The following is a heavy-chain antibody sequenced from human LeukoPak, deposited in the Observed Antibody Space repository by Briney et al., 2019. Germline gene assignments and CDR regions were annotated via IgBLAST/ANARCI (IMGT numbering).Heavy chain of an antibody. D-gene: IGHD6-6*01. CDR2: IWYDGSNK. J-gene: IGHJ4*02. Sequence: PGGSLRLSCAASGFTFSSYGMHWVRQAPGKGLEWVAVIWYDGSNKYYADSVKGRFTISRDNSKNTLYLQMNSLRAEDTAVNYCARGQLATYYFDYWGQGTLVTVSS. V-gene: IGHV3-33*01. CDR3: ARGQLATYYFDY. CDR1: GFTFSSYG.